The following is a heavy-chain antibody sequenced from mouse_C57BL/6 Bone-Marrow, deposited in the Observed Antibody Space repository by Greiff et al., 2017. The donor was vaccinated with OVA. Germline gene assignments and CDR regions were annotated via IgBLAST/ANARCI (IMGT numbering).Heavy chain of an antibody. J-gene: IGHJ2*01. CDR3: ARHSGISVDY. Sequence: VQLQQSGPELVKPGASVKISCKASGYAFSSSWMNWVKQRPGKGLEWIGRIYPGDGDTNYNGKFKGKATLTADKSSSTAYMQLSSLTSEDSAVYFCARHSGISVDYWGQGTTLTVSS. CDR2: IYPGDGDT. CDR1: GYAFSSSW. D-gene: IGHD1-1*01. V-gene: IGHV1-82*01.